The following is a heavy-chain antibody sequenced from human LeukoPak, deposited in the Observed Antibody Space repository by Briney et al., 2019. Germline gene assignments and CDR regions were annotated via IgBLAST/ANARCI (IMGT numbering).Heavy chain of an antibody. V-gene: IGHV3-23*01. J-gene: IGHJ4*02. CDR1: GFTFSSYA. CDR3: AKSWYSSGWYRGPKDC. CDR2: ISGSGGST. D-gene: IGHD6-19*01. Sequence: PGGSLRLSCAASGFTFSSYAVSWVRQAPGKGLEWVSAISGSGGSTYYADSVKGRFTISRDNSKNTLYLQMNSLRAEDTAVYYCAKSWYSSGWYRGPKDCWGQGTLVTVSS.